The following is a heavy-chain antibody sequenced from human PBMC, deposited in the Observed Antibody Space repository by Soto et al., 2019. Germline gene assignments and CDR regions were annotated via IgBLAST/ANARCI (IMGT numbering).Heavy chain of an antibody. CDR3: AKDGGRAVAGTLDY. CDR1: GFTFSSYA. Sequence: QVQLVESGGGVVQPGGSLRLSCAASGFTFSSYAMHWVRQAPGKGLEWVAVISSGGSEKYYPDSVKGRFTISRDNSKNALYLQTISLRAEDTAVYFCAKDGGRAVAGTLDYWGQGTLVTVSS. CDR2: ISSGGSEK. D-gene: IGHD6-19*01. J-gene: IGHJ4*02. V-gene: IGHV3-30-3*01.